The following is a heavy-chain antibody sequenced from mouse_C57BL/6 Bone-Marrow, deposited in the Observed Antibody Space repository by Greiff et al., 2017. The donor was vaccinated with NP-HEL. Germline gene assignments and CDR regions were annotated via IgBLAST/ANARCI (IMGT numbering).Heavy chain of an antibody. CDR3: ARSPPPRYWYFDV. CDR1: GYTFTSYW. V-gene: IGHV1-52*01. J-gene: IGHJ1*03. CDR2: IDPSDSET. Sequence: VQLQQSGAELVRPGSSVKLSCKASGYTFTSYWMHWVKQRPIQGLEWIGNIDPSDSETHYNQKFKDKATLTVDKSSSTAYMQLSSLTSEDSAVYYRARSPPPRYWYFDVWGTGTTVTVSS.